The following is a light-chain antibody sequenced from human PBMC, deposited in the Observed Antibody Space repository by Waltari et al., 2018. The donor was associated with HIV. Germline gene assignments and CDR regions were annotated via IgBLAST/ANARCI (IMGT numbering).Light chain of an antibody. J-gene: IGLJ2*01. Sequence: QSVLTQPPSASGTPGQRVTISCSGSTSSIGSNTVNWYQQPPGTAPKLLIYSDHQRPSGVPNRFSGSKSDTSASLAISGLQSEDEADYYCAAWDDNLNGPLFGGGTKLTVL. V-gene: IGLV1-44*01. CDR1: TSSIGSNT. CDR2: SDH. CDR3: AAWDDNLNGPL.